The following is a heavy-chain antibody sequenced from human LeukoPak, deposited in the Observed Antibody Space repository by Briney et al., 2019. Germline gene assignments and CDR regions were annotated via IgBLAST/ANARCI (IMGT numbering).Heavy chain of an antibody. Sequence: ASVKVSCKASGHTFTSYYMHWVRQAPGQGLEWMGIINPSGGSTSYAQKFRGRITMTRDTSTSTVYMELSSLRSEDTAVYYCARRPNIVVVPTAIRGAFDIWGQGTMVTVSS. CDR2: INPSGGST. V-gene: IGHV1-46*01. J-gene: IGHJ3*02. D-gene: IGHD2-2*02. CDR1: GHTFTSYY. CDR3: ARRPNIVVVPTAIRGAFDI.